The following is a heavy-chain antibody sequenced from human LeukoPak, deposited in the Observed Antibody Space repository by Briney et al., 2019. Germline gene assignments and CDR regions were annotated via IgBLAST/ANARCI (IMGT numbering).Heavy chain of an antibody. J-gene: IGHJ4*02. Sequence: GKSLRLSCAASGFTFSSYGMHWVRQAPGKGLEWVAVISSAGSDKYYADSVKGRFTISRDNSKNTMYLQMNSLRDEDTAVYYCAKGSATTVVTIDYWGQGTLVTVSS. CDR3: AKGSATTVVTIDY. D-gene: IGHD4-23*01. CDR2: ISSAGSDK. V-gene: IGHV3-30*18. CDR1: GFTFSSYG.